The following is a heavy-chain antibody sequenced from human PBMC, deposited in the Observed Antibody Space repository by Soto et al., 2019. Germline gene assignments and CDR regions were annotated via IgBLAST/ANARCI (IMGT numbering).Heavy chain of an antibody. CDR2: MNPNSGNT. D-gene: IGHD3-3*01. CDR1: GYTFTSYD. CDR3: ARAPPLRFLEWLLSSENFDY. Sequence: ASVKVSCKASGYTFTSYDINWVRQATGQGLEWMGWMNPNSGNTGYAQKFQGRVTMTRNTSISTAYMELSSLRSEDTAVYYCARAPPLRFLEWLLSSENFDYWGQGTLVTVSS. V-gene: IGHV1-8*01. J-gene: IGHJ4*02.